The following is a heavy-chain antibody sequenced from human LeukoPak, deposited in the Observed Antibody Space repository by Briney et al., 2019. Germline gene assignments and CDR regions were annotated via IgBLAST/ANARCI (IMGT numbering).Heavy chain of an antibody. CDR1: GFTFSSYA. CDR2: ISYDGSNK. Sequence: GGSLRLSCAASGFTFSSYAMHWVRQAPGKGLGWVAVISYDGSNKYYADSVKGRFTISRDNSKNTLYLQMNSLRAEDTAVYYCASSGGLYGPPKYWGQGTLVTVSS. CDR3: ASSGGLYGPPKY. V-gene: IGHV3-30-3*01. D-gene: IGHD4-17*01. J-gene: IGHJ4*02.